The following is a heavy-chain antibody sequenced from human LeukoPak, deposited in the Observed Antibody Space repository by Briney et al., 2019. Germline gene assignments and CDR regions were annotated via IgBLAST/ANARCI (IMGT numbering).Heavy chain of an antibody. D-gene: IGHD6-19*01. J-gene: IGHJ5*02. CDR2: TDYRSKWYD. Sequence: SQTLSLTCAISGDSVSNKSVAWNWIRQSPSRGLEWLGRTDYRSKWYDDYAESVKSRISINPDTSKNQFSLQLNSVTPEDTAVYYCTRVEWLVQMKWFAPWGQGTLVTVSS. CDR3: TRVEWLVQMKWFAP. V-gene: IGHV6-1*01. CDR1: GDSVSNKSVA.